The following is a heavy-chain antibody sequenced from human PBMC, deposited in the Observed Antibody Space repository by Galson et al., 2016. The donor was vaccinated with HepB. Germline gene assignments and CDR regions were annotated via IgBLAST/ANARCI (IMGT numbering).Heavy chain of an antibody. CDR2: IKQDGSEK. J-gene: IGHJ4*02. CDR1: GFTFSSYW. Sequence: SLRLSCAASGFTFSSYWMSWVRQAPGKGLEWVANIKQDGSEKYYVDSVKGRFTISRDNAKNSLYLQMNSLGAEDTAVYYCARDPYGDTAMVTEGGGDYFDYWGQGTLVTVSS. V-gene: IGHV3-7*01. D-gene: IGHD5-18*01. CDR3: ARDPYGDTAMVTEGGGDYFDY.